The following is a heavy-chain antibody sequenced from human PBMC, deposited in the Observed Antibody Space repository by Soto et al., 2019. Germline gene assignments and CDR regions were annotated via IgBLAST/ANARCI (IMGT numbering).Heavy chain of an antibody. CDR3: DRVTHNGRQFEHAFDI. D-gene: IGHD2-8*01. CDR1: GFIFGDYA. CDR2: VTSKRYGGTA. Sequence: PGGSLRLSCTGSGFIFGDYAISWFRQAPGKGLEWVGYVTSKRYGGTARYAASVKGRFTISRDDFNSVVYLQMNNLKTGETGVLYCDRVTHNGRQFEHAFDIWGRGTMVTVSS. V-gene: IGHV3-49*03. J-gene: IGHJ3*02.